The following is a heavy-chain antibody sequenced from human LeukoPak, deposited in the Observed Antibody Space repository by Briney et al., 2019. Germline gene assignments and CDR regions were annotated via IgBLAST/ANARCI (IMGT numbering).Heavy chain of an antibody. D-gene: IGHD1-26*01. Sequence: ASVKVSCKASGYTFTSYAMHWVRQAPGQRLEWMGWINAGNGNTKYSQKFQGRVTITRDTSASTAYMELSSLRSEDTAVYYCARTSLSYFDFDYWGQGTLVTVCS. CDR2: INAGNGNT. CDR1: GYTFTSYA. J-gene: IGHJ4*02. CDR3: ARTSLSYFDFDY. V-gene: IGHV1-3*01.